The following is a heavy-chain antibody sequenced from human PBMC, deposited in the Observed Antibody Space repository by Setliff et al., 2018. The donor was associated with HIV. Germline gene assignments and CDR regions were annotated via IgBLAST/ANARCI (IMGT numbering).Heavy chain of an antibody. CDR2: IFYSGST. CDR3: ARHHLVDPFDY. J-gene: IGHJ4*01. V-gene: IGHV4-39*01. CDR1: GDSISSSSYY. Sequence: PSETLSLTCTVSGDSISSSSYYWGWLRQPPGKGLEWIGTIFYSGSTYSTPSLKSRLILSVDTSKNQFSLTLSSVTAADTAVYYCARHHLVDPFDYWGHGTLVTVSS. D-gene: IGHD2-2*01.